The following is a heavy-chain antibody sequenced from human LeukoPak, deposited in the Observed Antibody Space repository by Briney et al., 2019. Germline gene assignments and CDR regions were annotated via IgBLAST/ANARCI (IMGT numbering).Heavy chain of an antibody. CDR2: IYHSGST. V-gene: IGHV4-38-2*01. J-gene: IGHJ4*02. D-gene: IGHD4-11*01. Sequence: KPSETLSLTCAVSGYSISSGYYWGWIRQPPGKGLEWIGSIYHSGSTYYNPSLKSRATISVDTSKNQFSLKLSSVTAADTAVYYCARLMGTTNYFDYWGQGTLVTVSS. CDR1: GYSISSGYY. CDR3: ARLMGTTNYFDY.